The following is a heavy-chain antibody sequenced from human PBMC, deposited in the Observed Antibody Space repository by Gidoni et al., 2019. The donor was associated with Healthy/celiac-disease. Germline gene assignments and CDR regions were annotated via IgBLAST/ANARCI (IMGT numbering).Heavy chain of an antibody. CDR1: GYTLTELS. CDR2: FDPEDGEP. J-gene: IGHJ4*02. V-gene: IGHV1-24*01. Sequence: QVQLVQSGAEGKKPGASVKVSCKVSGYTLTELSMHWVRQAPVKGLEWMGCFDPEDGEPFYAQKFQGRVTMTEDTSTDTAYMELSSLRSEDTAVYYWATRGGDDPNDGQGGYWGQGTLVTVSS. D-gene: IGHD1-1*01. CDR3: ATRGGDDPNDGQGGY.